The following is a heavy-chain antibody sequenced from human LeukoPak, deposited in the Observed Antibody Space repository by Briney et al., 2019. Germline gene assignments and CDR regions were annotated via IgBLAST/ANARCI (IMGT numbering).Heavy chain of an antibody. CDR2: TSSSDPGT. Sequence: GGSLRLSCAASGFSLKSYAMSWVRQAPGKGLEWVSATSSSDPGTYHADSVRGRFTISRDNSKNTLYLQMNSLRAEDTAVYYCARAKYDFWSGYPKANNWFDPWGQGTLVTVSS. CDR1: GFSLKSYA. V-gene: IGHV3-23*01. D-gene: IGHD3-3*01. J-gene: IGHJ5*02. CDR3: ARAKYDFWSGYPKANNWFDP.